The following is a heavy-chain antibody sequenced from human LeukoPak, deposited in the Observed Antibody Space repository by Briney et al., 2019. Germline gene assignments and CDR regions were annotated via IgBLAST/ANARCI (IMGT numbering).Heavy chain of an antibody. CDR3: ARCRYSSSSCLNQ. V-gene: IGHV4-39*01. J-gene: IGHJ4*02. CDR2: IYYSGST. D-gene: IGHD6-6*01. Sequence: PSETLSLTCTVSGGSISSSSYYWGWIRQPPGKGLEWIGSIYYSGSTYYNPSLKSRVTISVDTSKNQFSLKLSSVTAADTAVYYCARCRYSSSSCLNQWGQGTLVTVSS. CDR1: GGSISSSSYY.